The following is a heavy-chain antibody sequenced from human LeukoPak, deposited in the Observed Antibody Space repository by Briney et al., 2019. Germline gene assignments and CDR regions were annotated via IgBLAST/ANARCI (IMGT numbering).Heavy chain of an antibody. V-gene: IGHV3-7*01. D-gene: IGHD6-13*01. Sequence: GGSLRLSCAASGFTFSSYWMSLVRQAPGKGLEWVANIKQDGSEKYYVDSMKGRFTISRDNAKNSLYLQMNSLRAEDTAVYYCATLIGTYSSSWYALDYWGQGTLVTVSS. CDR1: GFTFSSYW. J-gene: IGHJ4*02. CDR3: ATLIGTYSSSWYALDY. CDR2: IKQDGSEK.